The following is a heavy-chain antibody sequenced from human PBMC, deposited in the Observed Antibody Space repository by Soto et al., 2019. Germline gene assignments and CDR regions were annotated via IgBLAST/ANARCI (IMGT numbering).Heavy chain of an antibody. Sequence: EVQLVESGGGLVQPGGSLRLSCAASGFTFSSYSMSWVRQAPGKGLEWVSYINSRSSTIYYADSVKGRFSISRDNARNSLYLQRNSLRAEDTAVYYCARVAVVDATLNAFDIWGQGTMVTVSS. J-gene: IGHJ3*02. CDR2: INSRSSTI. V-gene: IGHV3-48*01. D-gene: IGHD2-15*01. CDR3: ARVAVVDATLNAFDI. CDR1: GFTFSSYS.